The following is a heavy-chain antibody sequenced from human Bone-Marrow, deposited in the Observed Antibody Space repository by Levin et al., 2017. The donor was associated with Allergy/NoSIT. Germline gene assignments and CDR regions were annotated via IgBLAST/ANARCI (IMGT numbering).Heavy chain of an antibody. Sequence: GGSLRLSCAASGFTFNTYAMTWVRQAPGKGLEWVSVISGSGASTYYADSVKGRFTVSRDNSKNMLYLQMDSLGAEETAVYYCAKGLVRYSGSHGALGFHYHGMDVWGQGTTVTVFS. D-gene: IGHD1-26*01. CDR3: AKGLVRYSGSHGALGFHYHGMDV. V-gene: IGHV3-23*01. CDR1: GFTFNTYA. CDR2: ISGSGAST. J-gene: IGHJ6*02.